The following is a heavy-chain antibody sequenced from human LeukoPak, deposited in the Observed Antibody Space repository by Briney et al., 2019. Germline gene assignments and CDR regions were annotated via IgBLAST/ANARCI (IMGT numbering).Heavy chain of an antibody. D-gene: IGHD6-13*01. J-gene: IGHJ5*02. Sequence: PSETLSLTCAVYGGSFSGYYWSWIRQPPGKGLEWIGEINHSGSTNYNPSLKSRVTISVDTSKNQFSLKPSSVTAADTAVYYCARQRGSSLDWFDPWGQGTPVTVSS. CDR2: INHSGST. CDR1: GGSFSGYY. V-gene: IGHV4-34*01. CDR3: ARQRGSSLDWFDP.